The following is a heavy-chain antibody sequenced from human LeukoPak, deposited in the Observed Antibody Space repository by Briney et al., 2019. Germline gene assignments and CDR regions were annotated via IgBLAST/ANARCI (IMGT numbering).Heavy chain of an antibody. CDR2: IYYSGST. CDR1: GGSISSYY. CDR3: ARDHADCSSTSCYINWFDP. D-gene: IGHD2-2*02. Sequence: SETLSLTCTVSGGSISSYYWSWIRQPPGQGLEWIGCIYYSGSTNYNPSLKSRVTISVDTSKNQFSLKLSSATAADTAVYYCARDHADCSSTSCYINWFDPWGQGTLVTVSS. V-gene: IGHV4-59*01. J-gene: IGHJ5*02.